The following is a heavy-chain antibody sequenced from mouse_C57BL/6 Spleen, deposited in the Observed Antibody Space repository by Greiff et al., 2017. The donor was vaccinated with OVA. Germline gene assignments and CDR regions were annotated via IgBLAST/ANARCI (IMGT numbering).Heavy chain of an antibody. J-gene: IGHJ4*01. CDR3: AAYYYGSSPDYAMDY. Sequence: QVQLKQPGAELVKPGASVKVSCKASGYTFTSYWMHWVKQRPGQGLEWIGRIHPSDSDTNYNQKFKGKATLTVDKSSSTAYMQLSSLTSEDSAVYYCAAYYYGSSPDYAMDYWGQGTSVTVSS. D-gene: IGHD1-1*01. CDR1: GYTFTSYW. V-gene: IGHV1-74*01. CDR2: IHPSDSDT.